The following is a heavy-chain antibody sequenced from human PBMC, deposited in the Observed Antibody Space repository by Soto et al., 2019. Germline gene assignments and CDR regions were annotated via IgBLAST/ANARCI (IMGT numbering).Heavy chain of an antibody. CDR2: ISGSGGST. D-gene: IGHD4-17*01. CDR1: GFTFSSYA. CDR3: AKVYYGDYFYYFDY. Sequence: GGSLRLSCAASGFTFSSYATSWVRQAPGKGLEWVSAISGSGGSTYYADSVKGRFTISRDNSKNTLYLQMNSLRAEDTAVYYCAKVYYGDYFYYFDYWGQGTLVTVSS. J-gene: IGHJ4*02. V-gene: IGHV3-23*01.